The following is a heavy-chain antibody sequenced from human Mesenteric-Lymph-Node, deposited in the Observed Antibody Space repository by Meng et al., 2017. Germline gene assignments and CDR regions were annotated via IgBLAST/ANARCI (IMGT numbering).Heavy chain of an antibody. CDR3: VRDGIAVSGLDY. CDR1: GFTFSNYW. CDR2: IYSGGNT. V-gene: IGHV3-66*02. Sequence: GESLKISCAASGFTFSNYWMTWVRQAPGKGLEWVSIIYSGGNTYYADSVKGRFSISRDNSENTLFLQMNSLRAEDTAVYFCVRDGIAVSGLDYWGQGTLVTVSS. J-gene: IGHJ4*01. D-gene: IGHD6-13*01.